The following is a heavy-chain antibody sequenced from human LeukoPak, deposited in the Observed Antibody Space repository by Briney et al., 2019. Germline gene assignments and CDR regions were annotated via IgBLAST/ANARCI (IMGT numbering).Heavy chain of an antibody. Sequence: ASVKVSCKASGYTFTGYYMHWVRQAPGQGLEWMGWINPNSGGTNYAQKFQGRVTMTRDTSISTAYMELSRLRSDDTAVYYCARVRVMTAGYDYWGQGTLVTVSS. CDR1: GYTFTGYY. D-gene: IGHD2-21*02. J-gene: IGHJ4*02. CDR3: ARVRVMTAGYDY. CDR2: INPNSGGT. V-gene: IGHV1-2*02.